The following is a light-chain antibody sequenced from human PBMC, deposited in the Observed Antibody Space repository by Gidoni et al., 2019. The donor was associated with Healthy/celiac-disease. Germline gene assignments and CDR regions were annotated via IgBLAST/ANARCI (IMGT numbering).Light chain of an antibody. CDR3: QQYNSYPET. V-gene: IGKV1-5*01. J-gene: IGKJ1*01. Sequence: QMTPAPATLAASVGERVTINCRASKSISRWLDWYPQKTGKAPKLLIYDASRLESGVPSRFSGSGSGTEFNFTISSLQPDDFATYYCQQYNSYPETFGQGTKVEIK. CDR2: DAS. CDR1: KSISRW.